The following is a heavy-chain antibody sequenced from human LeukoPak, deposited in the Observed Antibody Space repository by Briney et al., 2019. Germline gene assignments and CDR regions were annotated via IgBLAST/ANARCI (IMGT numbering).Heavy chain of an antibody. CDR2: INHSGST. D-gene: IGHD2-21*01. Sequence: SETLSLTCAVYGGSFSGYYWSWIRQPPGKGLEWIGEINHSGSTNYNPSLKSRVTMSVDTSKNQFSLKLSSVTAADTAVYYCARHIGPHYYYYYMDVWGKGTTVTVSS. V-gene: IGHV4-34*01. J-gene: IGHJ6*03. CDR3: ARHIGPHYYYYYMDV. CDR1: GGSFSGYY.